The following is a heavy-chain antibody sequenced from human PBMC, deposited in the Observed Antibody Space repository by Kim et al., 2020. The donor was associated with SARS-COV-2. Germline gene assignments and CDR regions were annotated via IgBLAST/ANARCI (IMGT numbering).Heavy chain of an antibody. V-gene: IGHV3-73*01. Sequence: GGSLRLSCAASGFTFSGSAMHWVRQASGKGLEWIGRIRSKVNNYATTYAVSMKGRFTISRDDSKKTTYLQMNSLRTEDTAMYYCTLEGDYYGMAVCGQGTTVTVSS. D-gene: IGHD1-1*01. CDR2: IRSKVNNYAT. J-gene: IGHJ6*02. CDR3: TLEGDYYGMAV. CDR1: GFTFSGSA.